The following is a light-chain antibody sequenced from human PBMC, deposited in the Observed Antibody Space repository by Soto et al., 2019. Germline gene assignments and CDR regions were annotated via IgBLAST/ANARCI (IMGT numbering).Light chain of an antibody. CDR2: GAS. V-gene: IGKV3-15*01. J-gene: IGKJ4*01. CDR1: QSVSSN. CDR3: QQYNSWPPIN. Sequence: CRASQSVSSNLAWYQQRPGQAPRLLIYGASTRATGIPARFSGSGSGTECTLTSSSLPSEDFAVYYCQQYNSWPPINVGGGTRWRL.